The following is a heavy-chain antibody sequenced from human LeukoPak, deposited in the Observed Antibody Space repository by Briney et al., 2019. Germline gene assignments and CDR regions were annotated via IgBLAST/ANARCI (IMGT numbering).Heavy chain of an antibody. Sequence: GGSLRLSCAASGFTFDDYGMIWVRQAPGKGLEWVSGINWNGGRTGYADSVKGRFTISRDNAKNSLYLQMNSLRAEDTAVYYCARGITSGPRRYDVRNFVYWGQGTPVTVSS. CDR2: INWNGGRT. V-gene: IGHV3-20*04. D-gene: IGHD5-12*01. J-gene: IGHJ4*02. CDR1: GFTFDDYG. CDR3: ARGITSGPRRYDVRNFVY.